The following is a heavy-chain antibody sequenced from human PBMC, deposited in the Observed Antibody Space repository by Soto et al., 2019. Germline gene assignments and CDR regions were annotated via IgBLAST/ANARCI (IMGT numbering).Heavy chain of an antibody. CDR3: ARVRTSLDLYYYYMDV. J-gene: IGHJ6*03. V-gene: IGHV4-39*07. D-gene: IGHD2-2*01. CDR1: GGSISSSSYY. Sequence: SETLSLTCTVSGGSISSSSYYWGWIRQPPGKAMEWIGYIYDYGSSYYNPSFESRVAFSVDTSKNQLSLDVTSVTAADTAVYYCARVRTSLDLYYYYMDVWGQGTTVTVSS. CDR2: IYDYGSS.